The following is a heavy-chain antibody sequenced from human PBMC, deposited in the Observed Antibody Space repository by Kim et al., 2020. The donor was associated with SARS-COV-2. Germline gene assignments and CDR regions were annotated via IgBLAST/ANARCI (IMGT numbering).Heavy chain of an antibody. D-gene: IGHD1-26*01. CDR2: ISYDGSNK. CDR1: GFTFNTYG. CDR3: AKSFSGSYFGYDY. V-gene: IGHV3-30*18. Sequence: GGSLRLSCAASGFTFNTYGMHWVRQAPGKGLEGVAVISYDGSNKYYADSVKGRFTISRDNSKKTLYLQMNSLRIEDTAVYYCAKSFSGSYFGYDYWGQGTLVTVSS. J-gene: IGHJ4*02.